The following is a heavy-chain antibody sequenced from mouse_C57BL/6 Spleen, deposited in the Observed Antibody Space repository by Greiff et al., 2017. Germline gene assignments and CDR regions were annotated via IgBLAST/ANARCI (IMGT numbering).Heavy chain of an antibody. CDR1: GFSFNTYA. Sequence: EVQLVESGGGLVQPKGSLKLSCAASGFSFNTYAMNWVRQAPGKGLEWVARIRSKSNNYATYYADSVKDRFTISRDDSESMLYLQMNHLKTEDTAMYYCVRRLLSFDYWGQGTTLTVSS. V-gene: IGHV10-1*01. CDR3: VRRLLSFDY. CDR2: IRSKSNNYAT. J-gene: IGHJ2*01. D-gene: IGHD2-10*01.